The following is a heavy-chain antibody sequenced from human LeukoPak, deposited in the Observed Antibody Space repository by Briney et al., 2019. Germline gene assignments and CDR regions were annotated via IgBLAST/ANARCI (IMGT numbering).Heavy chain of an antibody. CDR3: ARDGVVVAPFYYYYGMDV. J-gene: IGHJ6*02. CDR1: GYTFTGYY. D-gene: IGHD2-15*01. CDR2: INPNSGGT. V-gene: IGHV1-2*02. Sequence: GASVKVPCKASGYTFTGYYMHWVRQAPGQGLEWMGWINPNSGGTNYAQKFQGRVTMTRDTSISTAYMELSRLRSDDTAVYYCARDGVVVAPFYYYYGMDVWGQGTTVTVSS.